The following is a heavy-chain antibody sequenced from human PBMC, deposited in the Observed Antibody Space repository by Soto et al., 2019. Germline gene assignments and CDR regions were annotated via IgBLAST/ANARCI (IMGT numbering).Heavy chain of an antibody. CDR1: GFTFSSYD. V-gene: IGHV3-13*01. CDR3: ARGRYSSSWSKRGYYFDY. J-gene: IGHJ4*02. CDR2: IGTAGDT. Sequence: EVQLVESGGGLVQPGGSLRLSCAASGFTFSSYDMHWVRQATGKGLEWVSAIGTAGDTYYPGSVKGRFTISRENAKNSLYLQMNSLRAEDTAVYYCARGRYSSSWSKRGYYFDYWGQGTLVTVSS. D-gene: IGHD6-13*01.